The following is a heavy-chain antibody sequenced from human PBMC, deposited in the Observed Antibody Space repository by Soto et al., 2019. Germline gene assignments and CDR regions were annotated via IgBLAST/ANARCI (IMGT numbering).Heavy chain of an antibody. Sequence: EVQLVESGGGLVQPGGSRRLSCAPSGFTFSSYDMHWVRQATGKGLEWVSAIGTAGDTYYPGSVKGRFTISRENAKNSLYLQMNSLRAEDTAVYYCARVSGYSYAGAFDIWGQGTMVTVSS. CDR1: GFTFSSYD. D-gene: IGHD5-18*01. CDR3: ARVSGYSYAGAFDI. J-gene: IGHJ3*02. V-gene: IGHV3-13*01. CDR2: IGTAGDT.